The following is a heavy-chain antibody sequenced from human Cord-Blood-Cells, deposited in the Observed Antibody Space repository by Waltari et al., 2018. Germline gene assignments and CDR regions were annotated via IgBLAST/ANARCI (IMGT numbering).Heavy chain of an antibody. CDR2: INHSGST. CDR3: ARGRYSSSWYRGKYGY. J-gene: IGHJ4*02. CDR1: GGSFSGYY. V-gene: IGHV4-34*01. Sequence: QVQLQQWGAGLLTPSETLSLTCAGYGGSFSGYYWSLIRQPPGKGLEWIGEINHSGSTNYNPSLKSRVTISVDTSKNQFSLKLSSVTAADTAVYYCARGRYSSSWYRGKYGYWGQGTLVTVSS. D-gene: IGHD6-13*01.